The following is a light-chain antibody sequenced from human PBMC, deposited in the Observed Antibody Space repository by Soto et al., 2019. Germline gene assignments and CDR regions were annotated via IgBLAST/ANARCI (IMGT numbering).Light chain of an antibody. CDR3: QQSYSTPMYT. J-gene: IGKJ2*01. V-gene: IGKV1-39*01. CDR1: RRISSY. CDR2: AAS. Sequence: DIQMTQSPSSLSASVGDRVTIPCRASRRISSYLNWYQQKPGKAPKLLIYAASSLQSGVPSRFSGSGSGTDFTLTISSLQPEDFATYYCQQSYSTPMYTFGQGTKLEIK.